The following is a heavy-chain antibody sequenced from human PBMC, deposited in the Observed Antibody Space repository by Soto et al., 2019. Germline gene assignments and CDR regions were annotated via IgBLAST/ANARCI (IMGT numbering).Heavy chain of an antibody. CDR1: GGTFSSYA. J-gene: IGHJ6*02. V-gene: IGHV1-69*12. CDR2: IIPIFGTA. CDR3: ARCDCYHLICGMDV. Sequence: QVQLVQSGAEVKKPGSSVKVSCKASGGTFSSYAISWVRQAPGQGLEWMGGIIPIFGTANYAQKFQGRVTXXAXELXSTADMELSSLRSEDTAVYYCARCDCYHLICGMDVWGQGTTVTVSS. D-gene: IGHD2-21*01.